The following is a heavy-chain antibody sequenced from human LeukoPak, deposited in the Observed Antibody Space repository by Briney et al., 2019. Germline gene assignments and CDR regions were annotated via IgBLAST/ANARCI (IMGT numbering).Heavy chain of an antibody. CDR2: IYYSGST. V-gene: IGHV4-59*02. Sequence: PSETLSLTCTVSGGSVSSYYWSWIRQPPGKGLEWIGYIYYSGSTNYNPSLKSRVTISVDTSKNQFSLKLNSITTADTAVYYCARVRLSATYLDAFDIWGQGTMVTVSS. CDR1: GGSVSSYY. J-gene: IGHJ3*02. D-gene: IGHD6-19*01. CDR3: ARVRLSATYLDAFDI.